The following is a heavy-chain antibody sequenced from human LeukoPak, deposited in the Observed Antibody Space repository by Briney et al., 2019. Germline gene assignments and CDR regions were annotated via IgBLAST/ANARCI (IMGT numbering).Heavy chain of an antibody. D-gene: IGHD3-10*01. J-gene: IGHJ4*02. V-gene: IGHV3-23*01. CDR1: GFTFSSYA. Sequence: GGSLRLSCAASGFTFSSYAMSWVRQAPGKGLEWVSAISGSGGSTYYADSVKGRFTISRDNSRNTLYLQMNSLRAEDTAVYYCARLDYGSGTQGDYWGQGTLVTVSS. CDR2: ISGSGGST. CDR3: ARLDYGSGTQGDY.